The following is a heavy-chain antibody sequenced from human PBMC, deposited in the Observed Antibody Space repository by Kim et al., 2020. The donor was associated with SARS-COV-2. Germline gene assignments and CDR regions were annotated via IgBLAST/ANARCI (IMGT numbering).Heavy chain of an antibody. J-gene: IGHJ6*02. CDR1: KFPFDSYG. V-gene: IGHV3-33*01. D-gene: IGHD3-10*01. Sequence: GGSLRLSCEASKFPFDSYGMHWVRQAPGKGLEWVTVIWYDGTNKYYADSVKGRFTISRDNSKNVLYLQMNSLRADDTAVYYCARDLNWRSSPNYSIDVWGQGTTVTVSS. CDR2: IWYDGTNK. CDR3: ARDLNWRSSPNYSIDV.